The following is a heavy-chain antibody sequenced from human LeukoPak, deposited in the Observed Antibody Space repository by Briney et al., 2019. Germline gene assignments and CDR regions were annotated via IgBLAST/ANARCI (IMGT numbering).Heavy chain of an antibody. CDR2: ISSSSSYI. J-gene: IGHJ4*02. CDR3: ARGVRGVPSAAYGY. D-gene: IGHD3-10*02. Sequence: PGGSLRLSCAASGFTFSSYSMNWVRQAPGKGLEWVSSISSSSSYIYYADSVKGRFTISGDNAKNSLYLQMNSLRAEDTAVYYCARGVRGVPSAAYGYWGQGTLVTVSS. CDR1: GFTFSSYS. V-gene: IGHV3-21*01.